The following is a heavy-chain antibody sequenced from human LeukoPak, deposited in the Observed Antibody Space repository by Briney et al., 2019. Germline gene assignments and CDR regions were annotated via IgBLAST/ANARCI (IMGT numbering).Heavy chain of an antibody. Sequence: SVKVSCEASGFTFTGSAMQWVRQARGQRLEWIGWIVVGSGNTNYAQKFQERVTITRDMSTSTAYMELSSLRSEDTAVYYCAALGTQWLEAWGQGTLVTVSS. J-gene: IGHJ4*02. D-gene: IGHD6-19*01. CDR1: GFTFTGSA. CDR3: AALGTQWLEA. V-gene: IGHV1-58*02. CDR2: IVVGSGNT.